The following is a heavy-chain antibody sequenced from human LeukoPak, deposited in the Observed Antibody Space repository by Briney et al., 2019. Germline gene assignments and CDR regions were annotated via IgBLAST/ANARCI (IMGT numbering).Heavy chain of an antibody. V-gene: IGHV3-21*01. CDR1: GFTFSSHD. CDR2: ITTATSSYI. J-gene: IGHJ4*02. CDR3: ARPATYCSSTSCYEVFDY. Sequence: KPGGSLRLSCAASGFTFSSHDMNWVRQAPGKGLEWVSSITTATSSYIYYADSVKGRFTISRDDAKNSLYLQMDSLRAEDTAVYYCARPATYCSSTSCYEVFDYWGQGTLVTVSS. D-gene: IGHD2-2*01.